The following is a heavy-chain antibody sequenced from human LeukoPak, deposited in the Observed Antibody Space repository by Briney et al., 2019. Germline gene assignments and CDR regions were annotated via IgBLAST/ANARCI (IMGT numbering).Heavy chain of an antibody. CDR1: GGTFSSYA. CDR2: IIPIFGTA. V-gene: IGHV1-69*13. D-gene: IGHD6-6*01. CDR3: ARSKELVLYYYYGKDV. J-gene: IGHJ6*02. Sequence: GASVKVSCKASGGTFSSYATSWVRQAPGQGLEWMGGIIPIFGTANYAQKFQGRVTITADESTSTAYMELSSLRSEDTAVYYCARSKELVLYYYYGKDVWGQGTTVTVSS.